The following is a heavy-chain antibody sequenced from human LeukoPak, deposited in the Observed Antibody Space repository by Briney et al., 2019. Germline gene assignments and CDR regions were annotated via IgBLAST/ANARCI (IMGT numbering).Heavy chain of an antibody. CDR2: IYYSGST. D-gene: IGHD3-22*01. V-gene: IGHV4-61*01. Sequence: SETLSLTCTVSGYSISSGTYYWSWIRQPPGKGLEWIGYIYYSGSTNYNPSLKSRVTISVDTSKNQFSLRLSSVTAADTAVYYCARVTGYMIEDYFDYWGQGTLVTVSS. CDR1: GYSISSGTYY. CDR3: ARVTGYMIEDYFDY. J-gene: IGHJ4*02.